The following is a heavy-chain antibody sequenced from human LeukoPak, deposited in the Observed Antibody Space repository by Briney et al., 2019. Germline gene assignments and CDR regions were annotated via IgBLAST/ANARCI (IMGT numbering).Heavy chain of an antibody. CDR2: ISGSGGST. V-gene: IGHV3-23*01. J-gene: IGHJ6*02. Sequence: PGGSLRLSCAASGFTFSSYAMSWVRQAPGKGLEWVSAISGSGGSTYYADSVKGRFTISRDNSKNTLYQQMNSLRAEDTAVYYCAKYIVVVVAATSHYYGMDVWGQGTTVTVSS. CDR3: AKYIVVVVAATSHYYGMDV. CDR1: GFTFSSYA. D-gene: IGHD2-15*01.